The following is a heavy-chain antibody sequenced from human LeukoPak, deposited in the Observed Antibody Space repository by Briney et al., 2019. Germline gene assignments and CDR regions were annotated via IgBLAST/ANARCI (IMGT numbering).Heavy chain of an antibody. V-gene: IGHV5-51*01. D-gene: IGHD3-10*01. CDR3: AKPATSSRSGFDY. CDR1: GYSFTTNW. Sequence: GESLKISCKGSGYSFTTNWIAWVRQMPGQGLEWMGIIYPGDFDTRYSPSFQGQVTISADKSITTAYLQWGSLKASDTAMYYCAKPATSSRSGFDYWGQGTLVTVSS. CDR2: IYPGDFDT. J-gene: IGHJ4*02.